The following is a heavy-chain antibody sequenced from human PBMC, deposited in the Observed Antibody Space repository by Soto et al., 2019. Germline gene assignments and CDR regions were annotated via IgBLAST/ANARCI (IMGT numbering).Heavy chain of an antibody. J-gene: IGHJ3*02. V-gene: IGHV3-53*01. CDR3: ARGDNALDI. CDR2: IYSGGSS. Sequence: QPGGSLRLSCAASGFTVITKYMSWVRQAPGKGLEWVSVIYSGGSSFYADSVKGRFTISRDSSRNTLYLQMNRLRAEDTAVYFCARGDNALDIWGQGTMVTVSS. CDR1: GFTVITKY.